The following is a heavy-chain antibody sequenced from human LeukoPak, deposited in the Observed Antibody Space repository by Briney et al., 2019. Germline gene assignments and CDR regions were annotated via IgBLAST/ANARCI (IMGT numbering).Heavy chain of an antibody. CDR1: GFTFSNYA. Sequence: PGGSLRLSCAASGFTFSNYAMTWVRQAPGKGLEWVSGIFGSGSSRYYADAVKDRFTISRDNSRNTLYLQMNSLRAEDTAVYYCAKDHNYGDYDHARNYWGQGTLVTVSS. J-gene: IGHJ4*02. CDR2: IFGSGSSR. V-gene: IGHV3-23*01. D-gene: IGHD4-17*01. CDR3: AKDHNYGDYDHARNY.